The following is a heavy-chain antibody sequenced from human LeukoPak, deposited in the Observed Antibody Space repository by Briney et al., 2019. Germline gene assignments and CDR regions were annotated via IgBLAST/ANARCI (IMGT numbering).Heavy chain of an antibody. Sequence: GGSLRLSCAASGFTFSSYAMSWVRQAPGKGLGWVSAISGSGGSTYYADSVKGRFTISRDNSKNTLYLQMNSLRAEDTAVYYCAKEVIFWSGPPPDYWGQGTLVTVSS. V-gene: IGHV3-23*01. CDR2: ISGSGGST. D-gene: IGHD3-3*01. CDR1: GFTFSSYA. J-gene: IGHJ4*02. CDR3: AKEVIFWSGPPPDY.